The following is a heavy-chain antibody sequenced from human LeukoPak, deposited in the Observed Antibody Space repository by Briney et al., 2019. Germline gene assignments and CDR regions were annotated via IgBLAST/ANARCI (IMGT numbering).Heavy chain of an antibody. V-gene: IGHV3-53*01. CDR1: GFTVSSNF. CDR2: IYSGGST. D-gene: IGHD3/OR15-3a*01. J-gene: IGHJ3*02. Sequence: PGGSLRLACAASGFTVSSNFMSWGRQAAGKGLEWVSVIYSGGSTSYTDSGKGRFSISRDSSKNTLYLQMNSLRAEDTAMYYCARVHDFWTGSRRDDALDIWGQGTMVTVSS. CDR3: ARVHDFWTGSRRDDALDI.